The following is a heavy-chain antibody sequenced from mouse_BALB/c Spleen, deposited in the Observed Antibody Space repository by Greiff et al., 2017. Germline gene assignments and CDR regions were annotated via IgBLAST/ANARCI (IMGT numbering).Heavy chain of an antibody. CDR2: ISYDGSN. J-gene: IGHJ2*01. V-gene: IGHV3-6*02. CDR1: GYSITSGYY. CDR3: ARWLLRYFDY. D-gene: IGHD2-3*01. Sequence: ESGPGLVKPSQSLSLTCSVTGYSITSGYYWNWIRQFPGNKLEWMGYISYDGSNNYNPSLKNRISITRDTSKNQFFLKLNSVTTEDTATYYCARWLLRYFDYWGQGTTLTVSS.